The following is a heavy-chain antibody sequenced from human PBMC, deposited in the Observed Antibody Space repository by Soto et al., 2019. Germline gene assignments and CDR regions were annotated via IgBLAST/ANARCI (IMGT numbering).Heavy chain of an antibody. CDR3: ARDVQFQSFDY. Sequence: EVHLVESGGGLAQPGGSLRLSCAASGFTFSSYWMHWVRQVPGKGLVWVSRIDNDGRRTSYADSVKDRFTISRDNAKNTLYLQMDRLRADDTAVYYCARDVQFQSFDYWGRGTLVTVSS. D-gene: IGHD4-4*01. CDR1: GFTFSSYW. V-gene: IGHV3-74*01. CDR2: IDNDGRRT. J-gene: IGHJ4*02.